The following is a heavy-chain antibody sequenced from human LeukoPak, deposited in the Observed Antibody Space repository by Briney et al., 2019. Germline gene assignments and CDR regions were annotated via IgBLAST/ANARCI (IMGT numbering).Heavy chain of an antibody. D-gene: IGHD5-24*01. J-gene: IGHJ4*02. CDR3: AKAPLDGYNFDY. V-gene: IGHV3-23*01. Sequence: PGGSPRLSCAASGFTFSSYAMSWVRQAPGKGLEWVSAISGSGGSTYYADSVKGRFTISRDNSKNTLYLQMNSLRAEDTAVYYCAKAPLDGYNFDYWGQGTLVTVSS. CDR1: GFTFSSYA. CDR2: ISGSGGST.